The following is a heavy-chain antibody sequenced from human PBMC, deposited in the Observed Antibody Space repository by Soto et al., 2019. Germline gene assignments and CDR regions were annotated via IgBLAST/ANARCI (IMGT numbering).Heavy chain of an antibody. CDR3: VRGKVNFDF. CDR1: NYSISSGYH. Sequence: SETLSLTCIVSNYSISSGYHWGWIRQPPGKGLEGIGTIYQSGNTYQNPSLKSRVILSIDTSKNQFSLNLRNVTAADTAVYYCVRGKVNFDFWGKGILGTVSS. CDR2: IYQSGNT. J-gene: IGHJ4*02. V-gene: IGHV4-38-2*02.